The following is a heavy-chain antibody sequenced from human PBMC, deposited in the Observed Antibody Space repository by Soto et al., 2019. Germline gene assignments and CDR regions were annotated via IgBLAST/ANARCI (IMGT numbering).Heavy chain of an antibody. CDR3: AREKFWFDP. J-gene: IGHJ5*02. Sequence: ASVKVSCKASGYTFTGYYMHWVRQATGQGLEWMGWMNPNSGGTDYAQKFQGRVTMTRNTSISTAYMELSSLRSEDTAVYYCAREKFWFDPWGQGTLVTVSS. V-gene: IGHV1-8*02. CDR2: MNPNSGGT. CDR1: GYTFTGYY.